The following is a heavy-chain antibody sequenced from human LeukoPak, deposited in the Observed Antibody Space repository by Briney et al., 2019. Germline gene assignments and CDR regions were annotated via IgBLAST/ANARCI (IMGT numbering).Heavy chain of an antibody. J-gene: IGHJ4*02. V-gene: IGHV3-74*01. Sequence: GGSPRLSCAASGFTFSSYWMHWVRQAPGKGLVWVSRINSDGSSTSYADSVKGRFTISRDNAKNTLYLQVNSLRAEDTAVYYCAGIAVAGTGSDYWGQGTPVTVSS. CDR1: GFTFSSYW. CDR3: AGIAVAGTGSDY. D-gene: IGHD6-19*01. CDR2: INSDGSST.